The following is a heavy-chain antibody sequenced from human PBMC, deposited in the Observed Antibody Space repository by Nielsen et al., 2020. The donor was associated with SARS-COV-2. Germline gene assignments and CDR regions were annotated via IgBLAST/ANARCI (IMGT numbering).Heavy chain of an antibody. D-gene: IGHD6-13*01. CDR1: GYTFTSYG. V-gene: IGHV1-46*01. Sequence: ASVKVSCKASGYTFTSYGISWVRQAPVQGLEWVGIINPSSGSTSYAQNFQGRVTMTRDTSTSTVYMELSSLRSEDTAMYYCARSDSSSWYGNDHWGQGTLVTVSS. J-gene: IGHJ4*02. CDR2: INPSSGST. CDR3: ARSDSSSWYGNDH.